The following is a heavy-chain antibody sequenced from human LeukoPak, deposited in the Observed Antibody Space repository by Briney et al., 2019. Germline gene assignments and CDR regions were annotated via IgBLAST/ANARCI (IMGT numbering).Heavy chain of an antibody. Sequence: ASVKVSCKASGYTLTSCAMHWVRQAPGQRLEWMGWINAGNGNTKYSQKFQGRVTITRDTSASTAYMELSSLRSEDTAVYYCARGYYYGSGTYEFGFDYWGQGTLVTVSS. V-gene: IGHV1-3*01. CDR1: GYTLTSCA. CDR3: ARGYYYGSGTYEFGFDY. CDR2: INAGNGNT. D-gene: IGHD3-10*01. J-gene: IGHJ4*02.